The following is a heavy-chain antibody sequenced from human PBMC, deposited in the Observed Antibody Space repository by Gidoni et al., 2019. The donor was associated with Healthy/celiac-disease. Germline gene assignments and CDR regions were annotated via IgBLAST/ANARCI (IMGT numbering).Heavy chain of an antibody. V-gene: IGHV4-34*01. CDR2: INHSGST. CDR1: GRSFSGYY. Sequence: QVQLQQWGAGLLKPSETLSLTCAAYGRSFSGYYWTWIRQPPGKGLEWIGEINHSGSTNYNPSLKSRVTISIDTSKNQFSLKLSSVTAADTAVYYCARGRSYDSSGFDLWGRGTLVTVSS. CDR3: ARGRSYDSSGFDL. J-gene: IGHJ2*01. D-gene: IGHD3-22*01.